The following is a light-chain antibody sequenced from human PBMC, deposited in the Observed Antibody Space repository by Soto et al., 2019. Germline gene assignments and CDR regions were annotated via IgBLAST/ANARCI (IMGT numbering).Light chain of an antibody. J-gene: IGLJ1*01. CDR2: DDS. V-gene: IGLV3-21*02. CDR3: LVWDSIGDNYV. Sequence: SYDLNQPPSVSVAPGETSRITCGRTNIGSDTVHWYQQKPGQAPVVVVYDDSERPSGTPERISGSNYGDTATLTIRRVEAGDEADYYCLVWDSIGDNYVFGSGTKVTVL. CDR1: NIGSDT.